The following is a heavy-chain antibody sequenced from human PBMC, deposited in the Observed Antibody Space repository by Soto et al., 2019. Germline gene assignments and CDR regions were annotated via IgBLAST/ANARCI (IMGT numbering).Heavy chain of an antibody. D-gene: IGHD6-19*01. V-gene: IGHV1-69*13. CDR2: IIPIFGTA. Sequence: ASVKVSCKASGYTFSNFAMHWVRQAPGQGLEWMGGIIPIFGTANYAQKFQGRVTITADESTSTAYMELSSLRSEDTAVYYCARDSSGAFDYWGQGTLVTVSS. CDR3: ARDSSGAFDY. J-gene: IGHJ4*02. CDR1: GYTFSNFA.